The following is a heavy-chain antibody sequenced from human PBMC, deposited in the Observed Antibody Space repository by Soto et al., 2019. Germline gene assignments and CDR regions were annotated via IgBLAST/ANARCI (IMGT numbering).Heavy chain of an antibody. CDR3: ATSGWDYAGSWQACDY. D-gene: IGHD3-10*01. CDR1: GLTFTSYG. V-gene: IGHV1-18*04. CDR2: ISADNGNT. Sequence: ASENVYCKASGLTFTSYGISWVRQAPGQGLEWMGWISADNGNTNYAQKLQGRVTMTTDTSTNTAYVELRSLRSDDTAVYYCATSGWDYAGSWQACDYWG. J-gene: IGHJ4*01.